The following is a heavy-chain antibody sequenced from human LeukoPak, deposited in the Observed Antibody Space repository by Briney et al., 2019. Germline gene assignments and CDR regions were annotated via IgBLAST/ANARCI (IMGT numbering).Heavy chain of an antibody. Sequence: GGSLRLSCAASGFTFSSYGMSWVRQAPGKGLEWVSAISTGGGSTYYADSVKGRFTISRDNSKNTLYLQMNSLRVEDTAVYYCANGYRYRSNTRCDFDYWGQGTLVTVSS. D-gene: IGHD2-2*01. CDR3: ANGYRYRSNTRCDFDY. CDR1: GFTFSSYG. V-gene: IGHV3-23*01. J-gene: IGHJ4*02. CDR2: ISTGGGST.